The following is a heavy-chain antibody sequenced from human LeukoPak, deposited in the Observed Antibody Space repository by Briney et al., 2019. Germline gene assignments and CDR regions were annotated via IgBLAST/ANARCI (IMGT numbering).Heavy chain of an antibody. CDR2: INSDGSST. V-gene: IGHV3-74*01. J-gene: IGHJ4*02. Sequence: GGSLRLSCAASGFTFSSYWMHWVRQAPGKGLVWVSRINSDGSSTSYADSVKGRFTISKDNAKNSLYLQMDSLRVEDTAVYFCARDNAVPAAGQDFWGQGTLVTVSS. CDR1: GFTFSSYW. CDR3: ARDNAVPAAGQDF. D-gene: IGHD6-13*01.